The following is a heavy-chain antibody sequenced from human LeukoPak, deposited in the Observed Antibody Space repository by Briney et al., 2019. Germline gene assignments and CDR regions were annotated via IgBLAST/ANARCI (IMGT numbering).Heavy chain of an antibody. V-gene: IGHV1-69*04. CDR3: ARDMGFWSGYQAFDY. Sequence: SVKVSCKASGGTFSSYAISWVRQAPGQGLEWMGRIIPILGIANYAQKFQGRVTITVDKSTSTAYMELSSLRSEDTAVYYCARDMGFWSGYQAFDYWGQGTLVTVSS. CDR1: GGTFSSYA. D-gene: IGHD3-3*01. J-gene: IGHJ4*02. CDR2: IIPILGIA.